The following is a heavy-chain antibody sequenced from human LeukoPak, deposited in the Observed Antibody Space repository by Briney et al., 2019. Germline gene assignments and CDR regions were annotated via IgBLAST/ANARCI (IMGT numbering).Heavy chain of an antibody. V-gene: IGHV3-21*04. J-gene: IGHJ4*02. CDR1: GFTFSSYS. CDR3: AKGKHRYSSGWYGDY. CDR2: ISSSSSYI. Sequence: GGSLRLSCAASGFTFSSYSMNGVRQAPGKGREWVSSISSSSSYIYYADSVKGRFTISRDNSKNTLYLQMNSLRAEDTAVYYCAKGKHRYSSGWYGDYWGQGTLVTVSS. D-gene: IGHD6-19*01.